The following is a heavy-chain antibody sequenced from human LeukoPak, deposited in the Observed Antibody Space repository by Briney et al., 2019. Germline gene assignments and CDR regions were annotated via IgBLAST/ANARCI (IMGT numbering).Heavy chain of an antibody. D-gene: IGHD1-26*01. CDR3: ARDGSGSFSYDY. CDR2: IWYDGSNN. Sequence: GSLRLSCAASGFTFSSYGMHWVRQAPGKGLEWVAVIWYDGSNNYYADSVKGRFTISRDNSKNTLYLQMNSLRAEDTAVYYCARDGSGSFSYDYWGQGTLVTVSS. V-gene: IGHV3-33*01. J-gene: IGHJ4*02. CDR1: GFTFSSYG.